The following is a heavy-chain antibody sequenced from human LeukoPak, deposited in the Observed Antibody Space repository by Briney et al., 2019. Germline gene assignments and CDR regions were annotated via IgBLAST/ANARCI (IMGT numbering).Heavy chain of an antibody. CDR1: GFTFSSYA. V-gene: IGHV3-30*04. Sequence: PGGSLRLSCAASGFTFSSYAMHWVRQAPGKGLEWVAVISYDGSNKYYADSVKGRFTISRDNSKNTLHLQMNSLRAEDTAVYYCARVRSRSPYYFDYWGQGTLVTVSS. CDR3: ARVRSRSPYYFDY. J-gene: IGHJ4*02. CDR2: ISYDGSNK.